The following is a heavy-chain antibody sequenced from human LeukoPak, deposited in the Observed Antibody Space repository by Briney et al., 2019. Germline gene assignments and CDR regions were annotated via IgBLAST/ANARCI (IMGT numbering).Heavy chain of an antibody. D-gene: IGHD3-22*01. Sequence: LRLSCAASGFTVSSNHMSWIRQPPGKGLEWIGYIYHSGSTYYNPSLKSRVTISVDRSKNQFSLKLSSVTAADTAVYYCARGFGHYYDSHYFDYWGQGTLVTVSS. CDR3: ARGFGHYYDSHYFDY. V-gene: IGHV4-30-2*01. CDR1: GFTVSSNH. CDR2: IYHSGST. J-gene: IGHJ4*02.